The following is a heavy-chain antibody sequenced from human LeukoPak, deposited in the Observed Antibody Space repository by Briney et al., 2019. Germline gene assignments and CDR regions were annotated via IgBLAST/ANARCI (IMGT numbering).Heavy chain of an antibody. CDR1: GGSISSSSYF. J-gene: IGHJ4*02. CDR2: IYYSGST. D-gene: IGHD5-12*01. Sequence: PSETLSLTGTVSGGSISSSSYFWGWIRQPPGKGLEWIGSIYYSGSTYYNPSLESRVTISVDTSKNQFSLKLNSVTAADTAVYYCARHGGLKYGGYERRFDYWGQGTLVTVSS. CDR3: ARHGGLKYGGYERRFDY. V-gene: IGHV4-39*01.